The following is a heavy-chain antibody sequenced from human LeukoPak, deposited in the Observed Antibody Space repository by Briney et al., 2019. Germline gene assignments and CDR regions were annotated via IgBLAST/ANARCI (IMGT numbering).Heavy chain of an antibody. V-gene: IGHV1-69*01. CDR2: IIPIFGTA. J-gene: IGHJ6*02. D-gene: IGHD2-2*01. CDR1: GGTFSSYA. Sequence: ASVKVSCKAAGGTFSSYAISWVRQAPGQGLEWMGGIIPIFGTANYAQKFQGRVTITADESTSTAYMELSSLRSEDTAVYYCARGRAVPAGYYYYGMDVWGQGTTVTVSS. CDR3: ARGRAVPAGYYYYGMDV.